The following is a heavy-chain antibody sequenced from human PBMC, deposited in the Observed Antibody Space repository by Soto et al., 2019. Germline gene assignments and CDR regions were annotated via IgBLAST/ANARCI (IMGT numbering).Heavy chain of an antibody. Sequence: ASVKVSCKASGYTFTSYGISWVRQAPGQGLEWMGWISAYNGNTNYAQELQGRVTMTTDTSTSTAYMELRSLRSDDTAVYYCARTWSGYWNDAFDIWGQGTMVTVSS. V-gene: IGHV1-18*01. CDR2: ISAYNGNT. CDR3: ARTWSGYWNDAFDI. D-gene: IGHD3-3*01. CDR1: GYTFTSYG. J-gene: IGHJ3*02.